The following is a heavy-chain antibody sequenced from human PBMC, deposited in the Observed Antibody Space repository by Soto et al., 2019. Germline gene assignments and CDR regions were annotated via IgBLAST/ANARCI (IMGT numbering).Heavy chain of an antibody. Sequence: ASVKVSCKASGYTFTDYGIIWVRQAPGQGLEWMGWISTYNGNTKNAQKLQGRVTMTTDASTSTAYVELRGLRSDDTAVYYCARGDCSSTSCYWGANWFDPWGQGTLVTVSS. D-gene: IGHD2-2*01. V-gene: IGHV1-18*01. CDR1: GYTFTDYG. CDR2: ISTYNGNT. J-gene: IGHJ5*02. CDR3: ARGDCSSTSCYWGANWFDP.